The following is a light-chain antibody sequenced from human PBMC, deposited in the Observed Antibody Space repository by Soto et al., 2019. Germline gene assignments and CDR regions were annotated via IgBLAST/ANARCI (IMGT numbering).Light chain of an antibody. CDR2: GAS. V-gene: IGKV3-20*01. J-gene: IGKJ1*01. CDR1: LSVSSSY. Sequence: EIVLTQSPGTLSLSPGERATLSCRASLSVSSSYLAWYQHKPGQAPRLLIYGASSRATGIPDRFSGSGSGTDFTLTISRLEPEDFAIYYCQQYGSSPSWTFGQGTKVEIK. CDR3: QQYGSSPSWT.